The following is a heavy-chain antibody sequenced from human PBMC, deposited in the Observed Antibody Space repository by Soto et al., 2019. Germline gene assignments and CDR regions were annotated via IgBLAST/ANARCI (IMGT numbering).Heavy chain of an antibody. V-gene: IGHV4-31*03. CDR1: GGSISSGGYY. CDR3: ARVRDCSGGSCYPRFDP. J-gene: IGHJ5*02. D-gene: IGHD2-15*01. CDR2: IYYSGST. Sequence: QVQLQESGPGLVKPSQTLSLTCTVSGGSISSGGYYWSWIRQHPGKGLEWIGYIYYSGSTYYNPYLKIRVTISVDTPKNQFALQLSSVTAADTAVYYCARVRDCSGGSCYPRFDPWGQGTLVTVAS.